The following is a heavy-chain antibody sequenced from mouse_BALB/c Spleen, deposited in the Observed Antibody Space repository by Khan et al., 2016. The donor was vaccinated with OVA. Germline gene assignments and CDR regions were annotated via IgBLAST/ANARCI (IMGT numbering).Heavy chain of an antibody. D-gene: IGHD2-12*01. J-gene: IGHJ4*01. V-gene: IGHV5-17*02. CDR3: ARGYSGAMDY. CDR2: ISSGSSTI. CDR1: GFTFSSFG. Sequence: EVELVESGGGLVQPGGSRKLSCAASGFTFSSFGMHWVRQAPAKGLEWVAYISSGSSTIYYADTVKGRFTISRDNPKNTLFLQMTSLRSEDTAMYYCARGYSGAMDYWGQGTSVTVSS.